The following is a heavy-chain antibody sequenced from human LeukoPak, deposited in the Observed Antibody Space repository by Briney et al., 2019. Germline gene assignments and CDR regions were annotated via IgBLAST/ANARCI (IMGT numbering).Heavy chain of an antibody. V-gene: IGHV4-34*01. CDR2: INHSGST. Sequence: PSETLSLTCAVYGGSFSGYYWSWIRQPPGKGLEWIGEINHSGSTNYNPSLKGRVTISVDTSKNQFSLKLSSVTAADTAVYYCARDGGIAVAGHGMDVWGQGTTVTVSS. D-gene: IGHD6-19*01. CDR1: GGSFSGYY. CDR3: ARDGGIAVAGHGMDV. J-gene: IGHJ6*02.